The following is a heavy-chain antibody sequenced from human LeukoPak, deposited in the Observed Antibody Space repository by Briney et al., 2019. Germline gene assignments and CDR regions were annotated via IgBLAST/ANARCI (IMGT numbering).Heavy chain of an antibody. J-gene: IGHJ5*02. CDR2: ISWNSGSI. Sequence: PGRSLRLSCAASGFTFDDYAMHWVRQAPGKGLEWVSGISWNSGSIGYADSVKGRFTISRDNAKNSLYLQMNSLRSDDTAVYYCAKAGYCSGGSCHENWFDPWGQGTLVTVSS. D-gene: IGHD2-15*01. V-gene: IGHV3-9*01. CDR3: AKAGYCSGGSCHENWFDP. CDR1: GFTFDDYA.